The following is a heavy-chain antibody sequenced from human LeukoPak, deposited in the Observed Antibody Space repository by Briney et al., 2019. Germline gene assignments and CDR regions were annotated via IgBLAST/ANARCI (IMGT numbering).Heavy chain of an antibody. CDR2: IWYDGSDK. CDR3: AREENSSWSPVGY. V-gene: IGHV3-33*01. CDR1: GFTFSSYG. J-gene: IGHJ4*02. Sequence: GGSLRLSCAASGFTFSSYGMHWVRQAPGKGLEWVAVIWYDGSDKYYADSVKDRFTISRDNSKNTLYLQMNSLRAEDTAVYYCAREENSSWSPVGYWGQGTLATVSS. D-gene: IGHD6-13*01.